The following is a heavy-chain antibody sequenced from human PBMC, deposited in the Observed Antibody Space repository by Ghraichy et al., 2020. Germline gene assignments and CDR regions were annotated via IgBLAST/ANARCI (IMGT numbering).Heavy chain of an antibody. CDR1: GYTLTELS. Sequence: ASVKVSCKVSGYTLTELSMHWVRQAPGKGLEWMGGFDPEDGETIYAQKFQGRVTMTEDTSTDTAYMELSSLRSEDTAVYYCATQYGDYLPHDAFDIWGQGTMVTVSS. V-gene: IGHV1-24*01. CDR2: FDPEDGET. J-gene: IGHJ3*02. D-gene: IGHD4-17*01. CDR3: ATQYGDYLPHDAFDI.